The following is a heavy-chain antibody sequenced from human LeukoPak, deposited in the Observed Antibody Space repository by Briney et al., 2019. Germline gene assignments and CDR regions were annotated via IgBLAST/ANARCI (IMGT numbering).Heavy chain of an antibody. D-gene: IGHD3-16*01. CDR3: ARATYNYDSVDAFDI. Sequence: GGSLRLSCAASRFTFSSYAMNWVRQAPGKGLEWISHISGASVSIYYADSVKGRFTISRDNAKNSLYLQMNSLRAEDTAMYYCARATYNYDSVDAFDIWGQGTMVTVSS. V-gene: IGHV3-48*01. CDR1: RFTFSSYA. CDR2: ISGASVSI. J-gene: IGHJ3*02.